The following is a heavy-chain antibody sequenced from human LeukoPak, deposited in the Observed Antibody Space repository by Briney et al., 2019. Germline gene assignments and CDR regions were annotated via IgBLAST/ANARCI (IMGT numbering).Heavy chain of an antibody. J-gene: IGHJ4*02. CDR2: ISGYNGNT. CDR3: ARYDSSGYYSGGLDY. Sequence: GASVKVSCKASGYTFTSYGISWVRQAPGQGLEWMGWISGYNGNTNYAQKLQGRVTMTTDTSTSTAYMELRSLRSDDTAVYYCARYDSSGYYSGGLDYWGQGTLVTVSS. D-gene: IGHD3-22*01. V-gene: IGHV1-18*01. CDR1: GYTFTSYG.